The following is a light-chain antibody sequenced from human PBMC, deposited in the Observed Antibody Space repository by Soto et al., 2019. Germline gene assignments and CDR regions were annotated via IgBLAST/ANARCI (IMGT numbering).Light chain of an antibody. J-gene: IGKJ1*01. CDR3: QQCGTSPWT. V-gene: IGKV3-20*01. CDR2: AAS. CDR1: QSVSSSY. Sequence: EIVLTQSPGTLSLSPGERATLSCRASQSVSSSYLAWYQQKPGQAPRLLIYAASTRATGIPDRFSGSGSGTVFTLTISRLEPEDFAVYYCQQCGTSPWTFGQGTKVEIK.